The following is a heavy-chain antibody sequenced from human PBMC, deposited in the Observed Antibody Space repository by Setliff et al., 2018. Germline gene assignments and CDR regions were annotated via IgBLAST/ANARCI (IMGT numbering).Heavy chain of an antibody. CDR3: ASPDYQYYYYYGMDV. Sequence: SVKVSCKASGGTFSSYAISWVRQAPGQGLEWMGGIIPIFGTANYAQKFQSRVTITTDESTSTAYMELSSPRSEDTAVYYCASPDYQYYYYYGMDVWGQGTTVTVSS. V-gene: IGHV1-69*05. D-gene: IGHD3-16*01. CDR1: GGTFSSYA. CDR2: IIPIFGTA. J-gene: IGHJ6*02.